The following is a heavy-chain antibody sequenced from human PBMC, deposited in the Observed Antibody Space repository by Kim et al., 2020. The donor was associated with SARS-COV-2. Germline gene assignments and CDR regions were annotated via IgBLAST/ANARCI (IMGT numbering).Heavy chain of an antibody. V-gene: IGHV4-4*08. CDR3: ARRSEGGSGWFNWLDP. J-gene: IGHJ5*02. CDR2: IHSSGNT. Sequence: SETLSLTCIVSGASITRFYWSWIRQPPGKGLEWIGNIHSSGNTNYNPSLKSRVTISVDTSKNQFSLGLNSVTASDTAVYYCARRSEGGSGWFNWLDPWG. D-gene: IGHD6-13*01. CDR1: GASITRFY.